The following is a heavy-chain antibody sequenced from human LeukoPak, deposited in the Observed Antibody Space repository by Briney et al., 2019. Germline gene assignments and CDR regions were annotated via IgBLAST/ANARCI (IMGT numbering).Heavy chain of an antibody. D-gene: IGHD3-3*01. Sequence: GGSLRLSCAASGFTFSSYGMHWVRQAPGKGLEWVSAISGSGGSTYYADSVKGRFTISRDNSKNTLYLQMNSLRAEDTAVYYCAKALIRFLEWLLFDYWGQGTLVTVSS. J-gene: IGHJ4*02. CDR1: GFTFSSYG. CDR2: ISGSGGST. V-gene: IGHV3-23*01. CDR3: AKALIRFLEWLLFDY.